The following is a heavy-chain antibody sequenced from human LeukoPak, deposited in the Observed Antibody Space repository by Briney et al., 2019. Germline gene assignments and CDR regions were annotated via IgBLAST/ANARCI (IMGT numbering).Heavy chain of an antibody. CDR3: ARDSYDFWSGYTYYYYYMDV. D-gene: IGHD3-3*01. CDR2: IYTSGST. V-gene: IGHV4-4*07. Sequence: SETLSLTCTVSGGSISSYYWSWIRQPAGKGLEWIGRIYTSGSTNYNPSLKSRVTMSVDTSKNQFSLKLSSVTAADTAVYYCARDSYDFWSGYTYYYYYMDVWGKGTTVTVSS. J-gene: IGHJ6*03. CDR1: GGSISSYY.